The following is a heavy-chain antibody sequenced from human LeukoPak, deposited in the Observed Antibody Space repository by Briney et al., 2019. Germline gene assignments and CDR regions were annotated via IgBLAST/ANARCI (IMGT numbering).Heavy chain of an antibody. V-gene: IGHV4-39*07. CDR2: IYYSGST. CDR3: ARWGSGLSFRWFDP. Sequence: SETLSLTCTVSGGSISSSSYYWGWIRQPPGKGLEWIGSIYYSGSTYYNPSLKSRVTISVDTSKNQFSLKLSSVTAADTAVYYCARWGSGLSFRWFDPWGQGTLVTVSS. CDR1: GGSISSSSYY. J-gene: IGHJ5*02. D-gene: IGHD6-19*01.